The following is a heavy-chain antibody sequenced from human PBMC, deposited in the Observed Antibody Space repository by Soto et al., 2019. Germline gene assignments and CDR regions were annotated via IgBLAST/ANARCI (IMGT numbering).Heavy chain of an antibody. CDR2: INVGNDNT. CDR1: GYTFTSYA. Sequence: QVQLVQSRAEVKKPGASVKVSCKASGYTFTSYAMHWVRQAPGQRLEWMGWINVGNDNTKYSQKFQGRVTITRDTSASTAYMELSSLRSEDTAVYYCARPRAHCSGGSCYTEYFQHWGQGTLVTVSS. CDR3: ARPRAHCSGGSCYTEYFQH. D-gene: IGHD2-15*01. J-gene: IGHJ1*01. V-gene: IGHV1-3*01.